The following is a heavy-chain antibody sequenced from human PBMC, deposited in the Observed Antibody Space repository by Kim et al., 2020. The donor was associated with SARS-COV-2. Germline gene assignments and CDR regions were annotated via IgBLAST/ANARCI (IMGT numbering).Heavy chain of an antibody. CDR1: GYTFTSYA. D-gene: IGHD3-16*01. J-gene: IGHJ5*02. CDR3: ARSMITSRGFDP. CDR2: INAGNGNT. V-gene: IGHV1-3*01. Sequence: ASVKVSCKASGYTFTSYAMHWVRQAPGQRLEWMGWINAGNGNTKYSQKFQGRVTITRDTSASTAYMELSSLRSEDTAVYYCARSMITSRGFDPWGQGTLVTVSS.